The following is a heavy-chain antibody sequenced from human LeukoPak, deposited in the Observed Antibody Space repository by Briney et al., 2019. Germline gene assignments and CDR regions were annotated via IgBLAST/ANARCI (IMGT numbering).Heavy chain of an antibody. CDR2: IRYDGSNQ. CDR3: AKVDELYYYYMDV. V-gene: IGHV3-30*02. CDR1: GFTFSNSG. D-gene: IGHD1-7*01. J-gene: IGHJ6*03. Sequence: GGSLRLSCAASGFTFSNSGMHWVRQAPGKGLEWVAFIRYDGSNQYYADSVKGRFTISRDNSKNTLYLQMNSLRAEDTAVYYCAKVDELYYYYMDVWGKGTTVTVSS.